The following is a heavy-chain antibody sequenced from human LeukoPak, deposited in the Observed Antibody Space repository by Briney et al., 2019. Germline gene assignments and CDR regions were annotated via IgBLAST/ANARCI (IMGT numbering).Heavy chain of an antibody. Sequence: SVKVSCKASGGTFSSYAISWVRQAPGQGLEWMGGIIPIFGTANYAQKFQGRVTITADESTSTAYMELSSLRSEDTAVYYCARATQHRSSTSCYGRDYYYYYYMDVWGKGTTVTVSS. D-gene: IGHD2-2*01. J-gene: IGHJ6*03. CDR1: GGTFSSYA. CDR3: ARATQHRSSTSCYGRDYYYYYYMDV. V-gene: IGHV1-69*13. CDR2: IIPIFGTA.